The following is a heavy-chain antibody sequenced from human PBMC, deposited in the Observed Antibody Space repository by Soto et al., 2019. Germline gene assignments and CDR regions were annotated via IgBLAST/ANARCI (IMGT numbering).Heavy chain of an antibody. Sequence: QLQLQESGPGLLKPSEPLSLTCTVSGGSISSSSYYWGWIRQPPGKGLEWIGSIYYSGSTYYNPSLMRRVSISVYTSKNQFALKLCSGTAADTAVYYCASNDYVWGSYLVYFDYWGQGTLVTVSS. D-gene: IGHD3-16*02. J-gene: IGHJ4*02. CDR3: ASNDYVWGSYLVYFDY. V-gene: IGHV4-39*01. CDR2: IYYSGST. CDR1: GGSISSSSYY.